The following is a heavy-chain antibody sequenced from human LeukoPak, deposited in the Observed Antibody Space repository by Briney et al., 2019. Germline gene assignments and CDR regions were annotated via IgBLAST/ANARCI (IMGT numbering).Heavy chain of an antibody. D-gene: IGHD3-10*01. CDR2: IHGNGGT. Sequence: GGSLRLSCSASGFSVASIYMSWVRQAPGKGLQWVSVIHGNGGTDYAGPVRGRFTISRDNSKNTLHLQMDNLRAEDTAVYYCARGFHFYASGTYSGAFDYWGQGTLVTVSS. CDR1: GFSVASIY. V-gene: IGHV3-53*01. CDR3: ARGFHFYASGTYSGAFDY. J-gene: IGHJ4*02.